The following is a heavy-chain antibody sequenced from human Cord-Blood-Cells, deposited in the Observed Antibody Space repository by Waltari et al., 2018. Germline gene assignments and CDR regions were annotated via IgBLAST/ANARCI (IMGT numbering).Heavy chain of an antibody. CDR3: ARGGRETVDY. J-gene: IGHJ4*02. V-gene: IGHV4-34*01. CDR2: INHSGST. Sequence: QVQLQQWGAGLLKPSETLSLTCAVYGGSFSGYYWSWIRQPPGKGLEWIGEINHSGSTNYNPSLKSRVTISVDTSKNQFSLKLSAVTAADTAVYYCARGGRETVDYWGQGTLVTVSS. CDR1: GGSFSGYY. D-gene: IGHD1-26*01.